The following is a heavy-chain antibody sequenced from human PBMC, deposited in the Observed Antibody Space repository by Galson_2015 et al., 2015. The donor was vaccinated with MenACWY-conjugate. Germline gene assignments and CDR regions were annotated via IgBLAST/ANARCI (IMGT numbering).Heavy chain of an antibody. J-gene: IGHJ3*02. CDR2: INSDRSRT. CDR3: ARDRGYLAFDI. Sequence: SLRLSCAASGFTFSGHWMHWVRQAPGKGLVWVSRINSDRSRTDHADSVKGRFSMSRDNAKNTLHLEMNSLRAEDTAVYFCARDRGYLAFDIWGQGTMVTVSS. D-gene: IGHD6-13*01. CDR1: GFTFSGHW. V-gene: IGHV3-74*01.